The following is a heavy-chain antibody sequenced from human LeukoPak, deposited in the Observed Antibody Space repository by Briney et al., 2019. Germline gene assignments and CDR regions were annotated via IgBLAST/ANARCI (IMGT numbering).Heavy chain of an antibody. CDR3: AGSSSGNLLNY. CDR1: GFTFSRYW. Sequence: GGSLRLSCAASGFTFSRYWMHWXRQAPGEGLVWVSRINSDGSTTTHAGSVEGRFTISRDNAKNTLYLQMNSLRAQDTAVYYCAGSSSGNLLNYWGQGTLVTVSS. J-gene: IGHJ4*02. CDR2: INSDGSTT. V-gene: IGHV3-74*01. D-gene: IGHD3-10*01.